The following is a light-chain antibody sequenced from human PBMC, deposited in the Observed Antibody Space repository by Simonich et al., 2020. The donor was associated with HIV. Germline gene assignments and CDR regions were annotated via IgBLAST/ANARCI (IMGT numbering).Light chain of an antibody. CDR1: QSLNSY. CDR3: QQYNSYPHT. V-gene: IGKV1-39*01. Sequence: DIQMTQSPSSLSASVGDRLTITCRASQSLNSYLNWYQQKPGKAPKLLIYAASNLQSGVPSRFSGSGSGTDFTLTISSLQPDDFATYYCQQYNSYPHTFGQGTKLEIK. J-gene: IGKJ2*01. CDR2: AAS.